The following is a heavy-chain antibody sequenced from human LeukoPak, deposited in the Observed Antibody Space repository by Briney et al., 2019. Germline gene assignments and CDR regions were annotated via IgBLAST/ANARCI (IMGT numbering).Heavy chain of an antibody. Sequence: SQTLSLTCAISGDSVSGNSATWNWIRQSPSRGLEWLGRTYYRSKWYNDYALSVKSRISINSDTSKNQFSLQLNSVTPEDTAVYYCASGSLAFDNWGQGTLVTVSS. D-gene: IGHD1-1*01. CDR3: ASGSLAFDN. V-gene: IGHV6-1*01. CDR2: TYYRSKWYN. J-gene: IGHJ4*02. CDR1: GDSVSGNSAT.